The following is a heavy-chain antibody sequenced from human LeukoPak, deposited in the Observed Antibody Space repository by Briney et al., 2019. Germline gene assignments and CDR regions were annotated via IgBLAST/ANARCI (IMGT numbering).Heavy chain of an antibody. V-gene: IGHV4-39*01. Sequence: KSSETLSLTCTVSGGSISSTSFYWGWVRQPPGKGLDWIGTIYYSGSTYYNPSLESRVTISVDTSKNQFSLKLSSVTAADTALYYCARHLGGGRGDWAFDIWGQGTLVTVSS. J-gene: IGHJ3*02. D-gene: IGHD2-21*01. CDR1: GGSISSTSFY. CDR2: IYYSGST. CDR3: ARHLGGGRGDWAFDI.